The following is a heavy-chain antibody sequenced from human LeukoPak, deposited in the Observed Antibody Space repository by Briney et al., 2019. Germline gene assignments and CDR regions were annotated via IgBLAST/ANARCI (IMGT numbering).Heavy chain of an antibody. CDR1: GYTFTTYG. CDR3: ATALRDGYTNLLDAFDI. J-gene: IGHJ3*02. V-gene: IGHV1-18*01. Sequence: ASVKVSCKASGYTFTTYGISWVRQAPGQGLEWMGWISTYNGDTNYAQKFQGRVTMTTDTSTSTAYMELRGLRSEDTAVYYCATALRDGYTNLLDAFDIWGQGTMVTVSS. CDR2: ISTYNGDT. D-gene: IGHD5-24*01.